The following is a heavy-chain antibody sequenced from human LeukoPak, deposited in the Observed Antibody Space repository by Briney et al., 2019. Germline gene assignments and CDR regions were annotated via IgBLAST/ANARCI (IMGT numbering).Heavy chain of an antibody. D-gene: IGHD3-10*01. CDR3: ARDHAVRGGTWIDY. J-gene: IGHJ4*02. CDR2: IYTSGRT. V-gene: IGHV4-4*07. CDR1: GGSISSYY. Sequence: PSETLSLTCTVSGGSISSYYWSWIRQPAGKGLEWIGRIYTSGRTNYNPSLKSRVTMSVDTSKNQFSLKLSSVTAADTAVYYCARDHAVRGGTWIDYWGQGTLVTVSS.